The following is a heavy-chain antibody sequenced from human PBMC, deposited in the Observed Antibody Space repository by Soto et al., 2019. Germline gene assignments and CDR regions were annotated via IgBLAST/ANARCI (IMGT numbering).Heavy chain of an antibody. CDR2: ISWNSGSI. CDR3: AKDNTAMAEYYYYGMDV. J-gene: IGHJ6*02. D-gene: IGHD5-18*01. V-gene: IGHV3-9*01. CDR1: GFTFDDYA. Sequence: EVQLVESGGGLVQPGRSLRLSCAASGFTFDDYAMHWVRQAPGKGLEWVSGISWNSGSIGYADSVKGRFTISRDSAKNSLYLQMNSLRAEDTALYYCAKDNTAMAEYYYYGMDVWGQGTTVTVSS.